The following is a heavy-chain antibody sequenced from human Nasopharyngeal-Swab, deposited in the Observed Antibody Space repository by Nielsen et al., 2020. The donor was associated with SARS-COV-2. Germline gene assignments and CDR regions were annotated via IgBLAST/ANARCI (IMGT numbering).Heavy chain of an antibody. Sequence: GESLKISCKGSGYSFTSYGISWVRQAPGQGLEWMGWISAYNGNTNYAQKLQGRVTMTTDTSTSTAYMELRSLRSDDTAVYYCARDHFLVVAAHPHQYYYGMDVWGQGTTVTVSS. CDR3: ARDHFLVVAAHPHQYYYGMDV. V-gene: IGHV1-18*01. J-gene: IGHJ6*02. CDR2: ISAYNGNT. CDR1: GYSFTSYG. D-gene: IGHD2-15*01.